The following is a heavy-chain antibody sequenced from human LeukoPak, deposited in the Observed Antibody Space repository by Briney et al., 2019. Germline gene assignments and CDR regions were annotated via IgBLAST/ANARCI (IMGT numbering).Heavy chain of an antibody. CDR2: INAENGDT. CDR1: GYRFTGYN. V-gene: IGHV1-3*01. D-gene: IGHD1-14*01. J-gene: IGHJ4*02. CDR3: ARDQYNVIDS. Sequence: ASVKVSCKASGYRFTGYNIDWVRQAPGQRPEWMGRINAENGDTKYSQKFQGRVTITRDTFASSSYMELSSLRSEDTAVYYCARDQYNVIDSWGQGTLVTVSS.